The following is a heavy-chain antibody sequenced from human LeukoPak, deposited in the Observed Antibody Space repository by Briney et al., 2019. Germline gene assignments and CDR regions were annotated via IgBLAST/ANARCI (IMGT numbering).Heavy chain of an antibody. Sequence: ASETLSLTCAVYDGSFSGYYWSWIRQPPGKGLEWIGEINHSGSTNYNPSLKSRVTISVDTSKNQFSLKLSSVTAADTAVYYCAREAYYYGSGSFSSNYYYYMDVWGKGTTVTISS. CDR1: DGSFSGYY. J-gene: IGHJ6*03. D-gene: IGHD3-10*01. V-gene: IGHV4-34*01. CDR2: INHSGST. CDR3: AREAYYYGSGSFSSNYYYYMDV.